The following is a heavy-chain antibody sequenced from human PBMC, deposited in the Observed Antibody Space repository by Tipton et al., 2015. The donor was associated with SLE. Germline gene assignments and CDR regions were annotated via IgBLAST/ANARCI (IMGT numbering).Heavy chain of an antibody. V-gene: IGHV4-39*07. D-gene: IGHD5-12*01. CDR1: GGSISNSDYF. CDR2: IHYSGTT. Sequence: TLSLTCTVSGGSISNSDYFWGWVRQSPEKGLEWIGIIHYSGTTYYNPSLKSRITISVDTSKNHFSLKLSSVTAADTAVYYCARGGVGGYDYFDHWGQGTLVTVSS. CDR3: ARGGVGGYDYFDH. J-gene: IGHJ4*02.